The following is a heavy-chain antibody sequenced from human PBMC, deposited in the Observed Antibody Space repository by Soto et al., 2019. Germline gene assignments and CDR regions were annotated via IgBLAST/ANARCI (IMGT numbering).Heavy chain of an antibody. CDR2: ISAHNGNT. CDR1: GYGFTTYG. Sequence: QVHLVQSGAEVKKPGASVKVSCKGSGYGFTTYGITWVRQAPGQGLEWMAWISAHNGNTNYAQKLQGRGTVTRDTSTSTAFMERRSLRSDDPAVYCCARGRYGDYWGQGARVTVPS. CDR3: ARGRYGDY. J-gene: IGHJ4*02. V-gene: IGHV1-18*01. D-gene: IGHD1-1*01.